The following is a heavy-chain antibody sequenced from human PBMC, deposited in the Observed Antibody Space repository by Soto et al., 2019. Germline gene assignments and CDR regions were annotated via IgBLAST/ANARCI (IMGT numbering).Heavy chain of an antibody. CDR1: GGSITRSTYF. V-gene: IGHV4-39*01. J-gene: IGHJ4*02. Sequence: PSETLSLTCTISGGSITRSTYFWAWIRQPPGMGLEWIGSIGRSGATYYSPSFKGRVTISIDTSKPQFSLSLRSVTAADTAVYSCARLQRSCSGGSCSYFDYWGQGALVTVSS. CDR2: IGRSGAT. CDR3: ARLQRSCSGGSCSYFDY. D-gene: IGHD2-15*01.